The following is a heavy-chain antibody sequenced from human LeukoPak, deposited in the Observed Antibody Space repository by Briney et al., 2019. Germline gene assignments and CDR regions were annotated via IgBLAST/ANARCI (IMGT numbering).Heavy chain of an antibody. CDR1: GYTFTSYG. CDR2: ISAYNGNT. J-gene: IGHJ3*02. CDR3: ASPGEPVPYDAFDI. Sequence: ASVKVSCKASGYTFTSYGISWVRQAPGQGLERMGWISAYNGNTNCAQKLQGRVTMTTDTSTSTAYMELRSLRSDDTAVYYCASPGEPVPYDAFDIWGQGTMVTVSS. D-gene: IGHD7-27*01. V-gene: IGHV1-18*01.